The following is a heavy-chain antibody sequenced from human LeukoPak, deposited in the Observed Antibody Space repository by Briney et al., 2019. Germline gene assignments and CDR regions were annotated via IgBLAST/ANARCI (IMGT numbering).Heavy chain of an antibody. D-gene: IGHD2-21*02. J-gene: IGHJ3*02. CDR3: LAYCGGDCYTPANDAFDI. Sequence: GGSLRLSCAASGFTFSDYYMSWIRQAPGKGLEWVSYISSSGSTIYYADSVKGRFTISRDNAKNSLYLQMNSLGAEDTAVYYCLAYCGGDCYTPANDAFDIWGQGTMVTVSS. V-gene: IGHV3-11*01. CDR1: GFTFSDYY. CDR2: ISSSGSTI.